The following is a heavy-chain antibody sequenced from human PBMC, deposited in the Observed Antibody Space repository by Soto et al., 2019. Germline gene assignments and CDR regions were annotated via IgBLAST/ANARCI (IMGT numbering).Heavy chain of an antibody. CDR1: GGSISSYY. CDR3: ARGLSTVDYYYYGMDV. J-gene: IGHJ6*02. D-gene: IGHD4-17*01. CDR2: IYTSGST. Sequence: PSETLSLTCTVSGGSISSYYWSWIRQPAGKGLEWIGRIYTSGSTNYNPSLKSRVTMSVDTSKNQFSLKLSSVTAADTAVYYCARGLSTVDYYYYGMDVWGQGTTVTASS. V-gene: IGHV4-4*07.